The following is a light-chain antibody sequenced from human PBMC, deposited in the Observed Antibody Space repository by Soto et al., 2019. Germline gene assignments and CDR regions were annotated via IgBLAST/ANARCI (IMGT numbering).Light chain of an antibody. CDR2: EVR. CDR1: RGSVGGYNY. V-gene: IGLV2-14*01. CDR3: CSFTNRSTPV. J-gene: IGLJ2*01. Sequence: QSALTQPASVSGSPGQSITISCTGSRGSVGGYNYVSWYKQDAGKVPQLIIYEVRIRPSGVSNRFSGSKSGNTASLTISGRRAEDEADYYCCSFTNRSTPVFGGGTKLTVL.